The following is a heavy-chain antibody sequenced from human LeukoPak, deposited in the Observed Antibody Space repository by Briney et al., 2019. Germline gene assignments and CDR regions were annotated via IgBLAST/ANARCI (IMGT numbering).Heavy chain of an antibody. J-gene: IGHJ4*02. D-gene: IGHD6-19*01. CDR3: ARDSQWLAPFDY. Sequence: GGSLRLSCAASGFTVSSNYMSWVRQAPGKGLEWVSVIYSGGSTYYADSVKGRFTISRDNSKNTLYLQMNSLRAEDTAVYYCARDSQWLAPFDYWGQGTLVTVSS. V-gene: IGHV3-53*01. CDR2: IYSGGST. CDR1: GFTVSSNY.